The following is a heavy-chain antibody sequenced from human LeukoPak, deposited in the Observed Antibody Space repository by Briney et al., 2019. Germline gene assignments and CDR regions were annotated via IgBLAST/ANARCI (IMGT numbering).Heavy chain of an antibody. V-gene: IGHV3-30*18. CDR1: GFTFSSYG. CDR3: AKEEIGAAAGLIDY. Sequence: GGSLRLSCEADGFTFSSYGMYWVRQAPSKGLEWVALISYDGSNKYYADSVKGRFTISRDNSKNTLYLQMNSLRADDTAVYYCAKEEIGAAAGLIDYWGQGTLVTVSS. D-gene: IGHD6-13*01. J-gene: IGHJ4*02. CDR2: ISYDGSNK.